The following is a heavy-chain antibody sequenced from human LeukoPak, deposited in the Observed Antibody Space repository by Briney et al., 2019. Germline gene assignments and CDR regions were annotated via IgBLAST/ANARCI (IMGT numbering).Heavy chain of an antibody. Sequence: SETLSLTCTVSGGSISSYYWSWIRQPAGKGLEWIGRIYTSGSTNYNPSLKRRVTMSVDTSKNQISLKLSSVTAADTAVYYCARDLRCGSGGSCYSQYYFDYWGQGTLVTVSS. CDR2: IYTSGST. V-gene: IGHV4-4*07. CDR3: ARDLRCGSGGSCYSQYYFDY. D-gene: IGHD2-15*01. J-gene: IGHJ4*02. CDR1: GGSISSYY.